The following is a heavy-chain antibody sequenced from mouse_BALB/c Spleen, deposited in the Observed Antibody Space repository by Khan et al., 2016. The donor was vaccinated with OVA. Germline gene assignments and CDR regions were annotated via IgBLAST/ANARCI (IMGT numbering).Heavy chain of an antibody. CDR2: ISSGGDYT. V-gene: IGHV5-6*01. D-gene: IGHD4-1*01. J-gene: IGHJ3*01. Sequence: VQLKESGGDLVKPGGSLKFSCAASGFTFSSYSMSWVRQTPDKRLEWVATISSGGDYTYYSDNVKGRFTISRDNAKNTLYLQMSSLKSEDTAMYYCASHLTGSFAYWGKGTLVTVSA. CDR1: GFTFSSYS. CDR3: ASHLTGSFAY.